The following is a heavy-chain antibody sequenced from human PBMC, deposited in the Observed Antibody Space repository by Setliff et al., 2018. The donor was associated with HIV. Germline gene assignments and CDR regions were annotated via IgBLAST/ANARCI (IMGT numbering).Heavy chain of an antibody. V-gene: IGHV4-59*01. D-gene: IGHD4-17*01. J-gene: IGHJ3*01. CDR3: ARVQMAYAAFDV. CDR1: GGSIGNYY. Sequence: SETLPLTCTVSGGSIGNYYWNWIRQSPGKGLEWIAYIYYNGNRNYNPSLKSRVTLSVDTSKHQFSLKLSSVTAADTAVYYCARVQMAYAAFDVWGQGTMVTVSS. CDR2: IYYNGNR.